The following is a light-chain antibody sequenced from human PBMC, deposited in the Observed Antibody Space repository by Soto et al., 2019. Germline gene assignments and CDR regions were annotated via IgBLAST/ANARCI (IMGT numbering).Light chain of an antibody. V-gene: IGKV3-20*01. CDR3: QQYGSSPPIA. CDR2: GAS. J-gene: IGKJ5*01. Sequence: IVWTQSPGTLSVSTGESPTLSCRASQSVSSSYLAWYQQKPGQAPRLVFFGASSRATGIPDRFSGSGSGTDLTLTISRLEPEDFAVYYCQQYGSSPPIAFGQGTRLEIK. CDR1: QSVSSSY.